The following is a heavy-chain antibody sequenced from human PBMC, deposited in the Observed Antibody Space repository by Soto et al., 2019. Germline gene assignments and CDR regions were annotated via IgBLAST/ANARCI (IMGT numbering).Heavy chain of an antibody. J-gene: IGHJ5*02. CDR1: GGSISGSTYY. CDR3: ARGGISRIYQLPPFDP. Sequence: QVQLHESGPGLVKPSETLSLTCLVSGGSISGSTYYWGWIRQPPGKGLEWIGSVYSDGSTYYNPSLKSRVTISVDTSMNQFSLRLSSVTAADTALYYCARGGISRIYQLPPFDPWSQGTLVTVSS. D-gene: IGHD2-2*01. V-gene: IGHV4-39*01. CDR2: VYSDGST.